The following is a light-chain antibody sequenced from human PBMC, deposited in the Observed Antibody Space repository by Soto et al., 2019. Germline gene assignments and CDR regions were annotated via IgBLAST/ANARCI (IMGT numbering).Light chain of an antibody. CDR3: SSYTTSSTQV. V-gene: IGLV2-14*01. Sequence: QAVVTQPASVSGSPGQSITISCAGTSSDVGGYNYVSWYQQHPGKAPKLMIYEVNYRPSGVSDRFSGSKSGNTASLTISGLQAEDEADYYCSSYTTSSTQVFGGGTKVTVL. J-gene: IGLJ3*02. CDR1: SSDVGGYNY. CDR2: EVN.